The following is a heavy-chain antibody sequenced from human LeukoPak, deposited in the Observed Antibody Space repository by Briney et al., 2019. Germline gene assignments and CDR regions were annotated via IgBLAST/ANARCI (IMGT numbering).Heavy chain of an antibody. V-gene: IGHV3-21*01. CDR1: GFSFSSYN. Sequence: PGGSLRLSCVASGFSFSSYNMNWVRQAPGKGLEWVSSITMSSTYIYYADSVKGRFTISRDNAKNSVFLQMNSLRAEDTAVYYCARGVSSWYFDYWGQGTLVTVSS. D-gene: IGHD6-13*01. J-gene: IGHJ4*02. CDR2: ITMSSTYI. CDR3: ARGVSSWYFDY.